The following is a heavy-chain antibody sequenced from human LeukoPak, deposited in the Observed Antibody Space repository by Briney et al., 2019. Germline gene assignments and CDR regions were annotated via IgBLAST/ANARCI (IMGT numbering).Heavy chain of an antibody. CDR3: ARLVDTGIDY. CDR1: GFTFSSYA. CDR2: ISGSGAST. V-gene: IGHV3-23*01. D-gene: IGHD5-18*01. Sequence: GGSLRLSCAASGFTFSSYAMSWVRQAPGKGLEWVSAISGSGASTYYADSVKGRFIISRDNSKNTLYLQMNSLRAEDTAVYYCARLVDTGIDYWGQGTLVTVSS. J-gene: IGHJ4*02.